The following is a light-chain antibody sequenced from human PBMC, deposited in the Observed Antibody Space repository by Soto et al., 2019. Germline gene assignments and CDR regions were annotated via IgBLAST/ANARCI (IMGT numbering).Light chain of an antibody. CDR2: AVI. Sequence: SALTQPASVSGSPGQSVAISCTGTSRDVGGYDQVSWYQQHPGKAPKLLIYAVIIRPSGVSSRFSGSKSGTTASLTISGLRPEDEADYYCSSYTGSGTFFGGGTKLTVL. V-gene: IGLV2-14*03. J-gene: IGLJ2*01. CDR3: SSYTGSGTF. CDR1: SRDVGGYDQ.